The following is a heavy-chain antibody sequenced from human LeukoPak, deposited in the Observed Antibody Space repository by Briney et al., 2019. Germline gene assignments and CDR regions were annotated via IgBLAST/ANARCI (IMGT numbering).Heavy chain of an antibody. Sequence: SETLSLTCSVSVASLSSTRYYWGWIRQPPGEGLEWIGSIYYSGSTYYNPSLKSQVTISVDTSKTQFSLKLRSVIAADTAVYYCARWGSSGYDAFDIWGQGTMVTVSS. J-gene: IGHJ3*02. CDR2: IYYSGST. V-gene: IGHV4-39*07. D-gene: IGHD6-25*01. CDR3: ARWGSSGYDAFDI. CDR1: VASLSSTRYY.